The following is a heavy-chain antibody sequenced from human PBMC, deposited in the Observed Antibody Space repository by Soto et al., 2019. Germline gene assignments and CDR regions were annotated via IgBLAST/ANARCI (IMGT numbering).Heavy chain of an antibody. Sequence: SETLSLTCTVSGGSISTSSYYWGWIRQPPGKGLEWIGSIYYSGSTYYNPSLKSRVTISVDTSKNQFSLKLSSVTAADTAVYYCARRKDYGDRIFDSWGQGTLVTVSS. D-gene: IGHD4-17*01. CDR3: ARRKDYGDRIFDS. V-gene: IGHV4-39*01. CDR1: GGSISTSSYY. CDR2: IYYSGST. J-gene: IGHJ4*02.